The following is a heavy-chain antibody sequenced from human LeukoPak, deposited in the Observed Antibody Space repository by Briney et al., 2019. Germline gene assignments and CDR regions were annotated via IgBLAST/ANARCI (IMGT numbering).Heavy chain of an antibody. Sequence: ASVKVSCKASGYTFTGYYMHWVRQAPGQGLEWMGWINSNSGGTNYAQTFQGRVTMTRDTSVSTAYMELSRLRSDDTALYYCASLYYDSSAFNIWGQGTMVTVSS. CDR3: ASLYYDSSAFNI. J-gene: IGHJ3*02. CDR2: INSNSGGT. D-gene: IGHD3-22*01. CDR1: GYTFTGYY. V-gene: IGHV1-2*02.